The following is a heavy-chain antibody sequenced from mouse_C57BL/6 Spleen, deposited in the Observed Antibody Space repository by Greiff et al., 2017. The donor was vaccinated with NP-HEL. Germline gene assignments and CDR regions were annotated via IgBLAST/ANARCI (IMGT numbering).Heavy chain of an antibody. CDR2: ISDGGSYT. Sequence: EVKLMESGGGLVKPGGSLKLSCAASGFTFSSYAMSWVRQTPEKRLEWVATISDGGSYTYYPDNVKGRFTISRDNAKNNLYLQRSHLKSEDTAMYYCARDRMITTSYYFDYWGQGTTLTVSS. J-gene: IGHJ2*01. CDR1: GFTFSSYA. V-gene: IGHV5-4*01. D-gene: IGHD2-4*01. CDR3: ARDRMITTSYYFDY.